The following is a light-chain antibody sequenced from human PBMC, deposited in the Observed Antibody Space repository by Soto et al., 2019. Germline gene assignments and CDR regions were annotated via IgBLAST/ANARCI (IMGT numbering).Light chain of an antibody. V-gene: IGLV1-40*01. CDR2: GNS. CDR3: HSYNSRLGGFVV. Sequence: QSVLTQPPSVSGAPGQRVTISCTGSSSNIGAGYDVHWYQQLPGTAPKLLIYGNSNRPSGVPDRFSGSKSGTSASLAITGLRAEDGADYYGHSYNSRLGGFVVFGGGTKLTVL. CDR1: SSNIGAGYD. J-gene: IGLJ2*01.